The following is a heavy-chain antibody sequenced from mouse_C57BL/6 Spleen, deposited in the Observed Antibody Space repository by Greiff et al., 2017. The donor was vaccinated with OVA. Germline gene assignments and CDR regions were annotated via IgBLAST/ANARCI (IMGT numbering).Heavy chain of an antibody. Sequence: DVQLVESGPGMVKPSQSLSLTCTVTGYSITSGYDWHWIRHFPGNKLEWMGYISYSGSTNYNPSLKSRISITHDTSKNHFFLKLNSVTTEDTATYYCARGGDYYAMDYWGQGTSVTVSS. CDR3: ARGGDYYAMDY. CDR2: ISYSGST. V-gene: IGHV3-1*01. J-gene: IGHJ4*01. CDR1: GYSITSGYD.